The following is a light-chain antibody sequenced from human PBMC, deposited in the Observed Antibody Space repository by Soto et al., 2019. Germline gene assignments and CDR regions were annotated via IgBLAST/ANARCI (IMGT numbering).Light chain of an antibody. J-gene: IGKJ5*01. CDR3: QQRSNWPLT. V-gene: IGKV3-11*01. CDR2: DAS. CDR1: QSVSGY. Sequence: EIVMTQSPATLSLSPVERATLSFRASQSVSGYLAWYQQRPGQAPSLLIYDASSRATGIPARFSGSGSGTDFTLTISSLEPEDFAVYYCQQRSNWPLTFGQGTRLEIK.